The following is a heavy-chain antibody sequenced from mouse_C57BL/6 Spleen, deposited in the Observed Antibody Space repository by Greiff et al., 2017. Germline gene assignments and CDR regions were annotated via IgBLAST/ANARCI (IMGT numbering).Heavy chain of an antibody. CDR1: GYTFTDYY. CDR3: ERSMGLLPRWFAY. D-gene: IGHD2-3*01. V-gene: IGHV1-26*01. CDR2: INPNNGGT. J-gene: IGHJ3*01. Sequence: EVKLQQSGPELVKPGASVKISCKASGYTFTDYYMNWVKQSHGKSLEWIGDINPNNGGTSYKQNFTGKATLTVDKSSSTAFMELRSRTSEDSAVYYWERSMGLLPRWFAYWGQGTLVTVSA.